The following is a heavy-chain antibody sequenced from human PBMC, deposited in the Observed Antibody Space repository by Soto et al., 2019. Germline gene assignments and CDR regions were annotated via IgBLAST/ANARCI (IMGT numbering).Heavy chain of an antibody. D-gene: IGHD2-15*01. Sequence: GGSLRLSCEGSGFTVSSHAMTWIRQAPGKGPELFFTITADGGTYYADFVKGRFAMSRDTSESTLYLQMNSLGAEDTAAYYCAPHVSCSGGSCQYDAFAIRGQGTMVTVSS. V-gene: IGHV3-23*01. CDR1: GFTVSSHA. CDR2: ITADGGT. CDR3: APHVSCSGGSCQYDAFAI. J-gene: IGHJ3*02.